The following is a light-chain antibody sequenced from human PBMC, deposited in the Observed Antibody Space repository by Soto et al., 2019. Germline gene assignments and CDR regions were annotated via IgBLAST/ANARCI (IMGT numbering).Light chain of an antibody. CDR1: QSITKN. CDR2: QAS. V-gene: IGKV1-39*01. J-gene: IGKJ2*01. Sequence: IQMTQSPGSLSASVGDRVTITCRASQSITKNLNWYQYKPGKAPELLIYQASDSQVGVPSRFSGSGSGTDFTLIISGLQPXXFATYFCQQSYSSPYTFGQGTKVEIK. CDR3: QQSYSSPYT.